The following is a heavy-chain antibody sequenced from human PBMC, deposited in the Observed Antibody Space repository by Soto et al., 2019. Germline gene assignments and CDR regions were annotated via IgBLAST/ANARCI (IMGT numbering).Heavy chain of an antibody. V-gene: IGHV3-73*01. J-gene: IGHJ4*02. Sequence: EVQLVESGGGLVQPGGSLKLSCAASGLTFSGSTMHWVRQASGKGLEWVGRIRSKANNYATYYGASVKGRFTISRDDSKNTAYLQMNSLKTEDTAVYYCTRHADLGYCSSSSCYDFDYWGQGTLVTVSS. CDR3: TRHADLGYCSSSSCYDFDY. CDR2: IRSKANNYAT. D-gene: IGHD2-2*01. CDR1: GLTFSGST.